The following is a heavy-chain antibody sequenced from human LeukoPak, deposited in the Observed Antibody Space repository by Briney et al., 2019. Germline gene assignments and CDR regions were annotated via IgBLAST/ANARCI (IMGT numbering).Heavy chain of an antibody. CDR2: ITDSGDDT. V-gene: IGHV3-23*01. J-gene: IGHJ4*02. CDR1: GFTFSSYA. D-gene: IGHD5-12*01. Sequence: PGGSLRLSCAASGFTFSSYAMSWVRQAPGKGLEWVSSITDSGDDTYYADSVKGRFTISRDNSKNTLYLQMNSLRAEDTAVYYCAKAQRFGGYDRFDYWGQGTLVTVSS. CDR3: AKAQRFGGYDRFDY.